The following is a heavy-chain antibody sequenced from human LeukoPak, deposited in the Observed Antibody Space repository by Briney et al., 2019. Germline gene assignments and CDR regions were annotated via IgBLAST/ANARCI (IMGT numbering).Heavy chain of an antibody. V-gene: IGHV4-59*01. CDR3: ARDGGVLEWFYFDY. J-gene: IGHJ4*02. CDR2: IYYSGST. Sequence: SETLSLTCTVSGGSISSYYWSWLRQPPGKGLEWIGYIYYSGSTNYNPSLKSRVTISVDTSKNQFSLKLSSVTAADTAVYYCARDGGVLEWFYFDYWGQGTLVTVFS. D-gene: IGHD3-3*01. CDR1: GGSISSYY.